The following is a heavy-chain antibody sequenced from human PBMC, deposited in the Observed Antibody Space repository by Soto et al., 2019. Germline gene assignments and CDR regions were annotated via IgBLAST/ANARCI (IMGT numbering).Heavy chain of an antibody. J-gene: IGHJ3*02. D-gene: IGHD3-9*01. CDR2: IYYSGST. Sequence: SETLSLTCTVSGGSISSYYWSWIRQPPGKGLEWIGYIYYSGSTNYNPSLKSRVTISVDTSKNQFSLKLSSVTAADTAVYYCARHRTERYFDWLFSGWRDAFDIWGQGTMVTVSS. CDR1: GGSISSYY. V-gene: IGHV4-59*08. CDR3: ARHRTERYFDWLFSGWRDAFDI.